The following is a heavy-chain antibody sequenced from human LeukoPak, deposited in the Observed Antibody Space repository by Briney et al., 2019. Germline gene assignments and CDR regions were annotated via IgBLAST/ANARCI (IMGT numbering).Heavy chain of an antibody. CDR3: ARGEYSNGYPYRLDS. CDR2: INPKSGDA. CDR1: GSTFSDYH. V-gene: IGHV1-2*02. D-gene: IGHD3-16*01. J-gene: IGHJ4*02. Sequence: ASVKVPCKASGSTFSDYHINWVRQASGQGPEWMGWINPKSGDASYNQAFQGRVTMTRDTSISTAYMELNRLRSDDTAMYYCARGEYSNGYPYRLDSWGQGTLVTVSS.